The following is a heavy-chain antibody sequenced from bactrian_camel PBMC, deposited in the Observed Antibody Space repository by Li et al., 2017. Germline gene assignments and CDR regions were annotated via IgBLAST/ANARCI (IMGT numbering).Heavy chain of an antibody. V-gene: IGHV3S55*01. CDR3: ASRSPGLLCLRNTWWAEWAFKH. J-gene: IGHJ4*01. Sequence: HVQLVESGGGAVQAGGSLRLSCAASGHNYDRDCMGWFRQAPGKEREGVASIHTATNPVYADSVKGRFTISQDYAKNTVYLEMTSLTPDDSAMYYCASRSPGLLCLRNTWWAEWAFKHWGQGTQVTVS. D-gene: IGHD7*01. CDR1: GHNYDRDC. CDR2: IHTATNP.